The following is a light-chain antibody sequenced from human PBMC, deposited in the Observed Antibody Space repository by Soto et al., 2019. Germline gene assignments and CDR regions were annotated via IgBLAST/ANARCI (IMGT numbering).Light chain of an antibody. CDR1: SSDVGSYKL. Sequence: QSALTQPASVSGSPGQSIAISCTGTSSDVGSYKLVSWYQQHPGKAPKLMISEVSKRPSGISDRFSGSKSGSTASLTISGLQSDDEADYYCCACDGSSTDTVFGGGTQLTVL. CDR2: EVS. V-gene: IGLV2-23*02. J-gene: IGLJ7*01. CDR3: CACDGSSTDTV.